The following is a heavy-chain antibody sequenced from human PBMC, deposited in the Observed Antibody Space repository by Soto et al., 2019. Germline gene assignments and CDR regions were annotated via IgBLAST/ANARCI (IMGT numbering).Heavy chain of an antibody. D-gene: IGHD3-3*01. Sequence: EVQLLESGGGLAQPGGSLRLTCAASGFTFSSYAMSWVRQAPGTGLEWVSSISGNGDNTFYGDSVKGRITISRDNSKNTLYLQMNNLRAEDTAVYYCARAPGTYDFPYYFDSWGQGTLVTVSS. CDR2: ISGNGDNT. CDR1: GFTFSSYA. CDR3: ARAPGTYDFPYYFDS. V-gene: IGHV3-23*01. J-gene: IGHJ4*02.